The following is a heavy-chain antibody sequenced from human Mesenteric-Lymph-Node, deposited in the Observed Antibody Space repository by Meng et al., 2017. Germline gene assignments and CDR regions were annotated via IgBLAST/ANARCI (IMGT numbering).Heavy chain of an antibody. Sequence: SETLSLTCTVSGGSISSYYWSWIRQPPGKGLEWIGSIYHTGSTHYNPSLKSRVTISIDTSRNQFSLKLSSVTAADTAVYYCARWGPVSSIFDCWGQGTLVTVSS. V-gene: IGHV4-59*08. J-gene: IGHJ5*01. CDR1: GGSISSYY. CDR2: IYHTGST. CDR3: ARWGPVSSIFDC. D-gene: IGHD2/OR15-2a*01.